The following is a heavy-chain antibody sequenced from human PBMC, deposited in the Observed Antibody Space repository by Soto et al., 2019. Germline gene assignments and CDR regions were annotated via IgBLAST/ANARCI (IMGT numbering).Heavy chain of an antibody. J-gene: IGHJ6*02. Sequence: ASVKVSCKASGYTFTGYYMHWVRQAPGQGLEWMGWINPNSGGTNYAQKFQGWVTMTRDTSISTAYMELSRLRSDDTAVYYCARDRYSSGWDTYYYYGMDVWGQGTTVTVS. CDR2: INPNSGGT. D-gene: IGHD6-19*01. CDR3: ARDRYSSGWDTYYYYGMDV. V-gene: IGHV1-2*04. CDR1: GYTFTGYY.